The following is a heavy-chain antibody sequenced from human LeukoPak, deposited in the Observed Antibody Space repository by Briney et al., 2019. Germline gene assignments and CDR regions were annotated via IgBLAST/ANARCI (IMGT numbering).Heavy chain of an antibody. CDR1: GYTFTGYH. D-gene: IGHD5-12*01. J-gene: IGHJ4*02. CDR3: ARRASLYSGYEY. V-gene: IGHV1-2*02. CDR2: INPNSGGT. Sequence: ASVKVSCKSSGYTFTGYHIHWVRQAPGQRLEWMGWINPNSGGTNYAQNFQGRVTMTRDTSISTAYMELSSLSSDDTAVYYCARRASLYSGYEYWGQGALVSVSS.